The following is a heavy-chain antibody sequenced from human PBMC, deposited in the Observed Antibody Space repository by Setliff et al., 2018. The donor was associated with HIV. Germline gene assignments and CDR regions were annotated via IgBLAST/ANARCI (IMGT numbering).Heavy chain of an antibody. J-gene: IGHJ4*02. Sequence: PSETLSLTCTVSGVSISSGGYYWNWIRQHPGKGLEWIGYISSRGSTYYNPSLKSRITMSVDTSQNQVSLKLSSVTAADTAVYYCTREFHRGIPDYFDSWGQGILVTVSS. D-gene: IGHD2-2*02. CDR2: ISSRGST. V-gene: IGHV4-31*03. CDR3: TREFHRGIPDYFDS. CDR1: GVSISSGGYY.